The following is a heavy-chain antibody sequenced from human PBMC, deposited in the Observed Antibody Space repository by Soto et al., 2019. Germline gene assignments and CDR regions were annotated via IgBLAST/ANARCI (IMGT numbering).Heavy chain of an antibody. CDR2: IFHTGTT. D-gene: IGHD3-10*01. V-gene: IGHV4-38-2*01. CDR1: GDSIIGIYH. J-gene: IGHJ6*02. CDR3: ARGGKVRGAYGMDV. Sequence: PSETLSLTCAVSGDSIIGIYHWAWIRQPPGRSLEWIASIFHTGTTYYTPSLQSRVTISADTSKNQFSLRLSSVTAADSAVYYCARGGKVRGAYGMDVWGQGTTVTVSS.